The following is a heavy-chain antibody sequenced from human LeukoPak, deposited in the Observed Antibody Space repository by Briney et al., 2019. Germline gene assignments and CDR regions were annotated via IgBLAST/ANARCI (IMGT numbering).Heavy chain of an antibody. CDR2: FDPEDGET. Sequence: ASVKVSCKVSGYTLTELSMHWVRQAPGKGLEWMGGFDPEDGETIYAQKFQGRVTMTEDTSTDTAYMELSSLRSEDTAVYYCARAPFGVVNPDYYYYGMDVWGQGTTVTVSS. J-gene: IGHJ6*02. D-gene: IGHD3-3*01. CDR1: GYTLTELS. CDR3: ARAPFGVVNPDYYYYGMDV. V-gene: IGHV1-24*01.